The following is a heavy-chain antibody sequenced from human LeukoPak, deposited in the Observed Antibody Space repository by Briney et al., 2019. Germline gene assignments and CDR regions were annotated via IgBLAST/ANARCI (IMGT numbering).Heavy chain of an antibody. CDR1: GFTFSNAW. CDR3: TTAPLLGIYYDSSGYYHDFDY. D-gene: IGHD3-22*01. V-gene: IGHV3-15*01. Sequence: GGSLRLSCAASGFTFSNAWMSWVRQAPGKGLEWVGRIKSKTDGGTTDYAAPVKGRFTISRDDSKNTLYLQMNSLKTEDTAVYYCTTAPLLGIYYDSSGYYHDFDYWGQGTLVTVSS. J-gene: IGHJ4*02. CDR2: IKSKTDGGTT.